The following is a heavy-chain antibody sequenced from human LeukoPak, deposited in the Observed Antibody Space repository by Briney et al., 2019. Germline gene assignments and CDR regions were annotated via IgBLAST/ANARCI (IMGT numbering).Heavy chain of an antibody. CDR2: IYYSGST. V-gene: IGHV4-59*01. Sequence: SETLSLTCTVSGGSISSYYWSWIRQPPGKGLEWIGYIYYSGSTNYNPSLKSRVTISVYTSKNQLSLKLSSVTAADTAVYYCARRAGAYTHPYDYWGQGTLVTVS. D-gene: IGHD3-16*01. CDR1: GGSISSYY. J-gene: IGHJ4*02. CDR3: ARRAGAYTHPYDY.